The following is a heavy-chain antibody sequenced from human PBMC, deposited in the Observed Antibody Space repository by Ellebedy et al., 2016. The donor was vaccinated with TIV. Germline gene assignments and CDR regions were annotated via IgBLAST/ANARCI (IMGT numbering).Heavy chain of an antibody. CDR2: INSDGSST. CDR1: GFTFSSYW. V-gene: IGHV3-74*01. J-gene: IGHJ4*02. D-gene: IGHD6-19*01. Sequence: GESLKISCAASGFTFSSYWMHWVRQAPGKGLVWVSRINSDGSSTSYADSVKGRFTISRDNAKNTLYLQMNSLRAEDTAVYYCAASEYMSGWSAIDYWGQGTLVTVSS. CDR3: AASEYMSGWSAIDY.